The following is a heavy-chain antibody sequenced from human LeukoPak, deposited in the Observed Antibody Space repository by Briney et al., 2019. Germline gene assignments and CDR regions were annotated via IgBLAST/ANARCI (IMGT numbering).Heavy chain of an antibody. Sequence: PSETLSLTCTVSGGSVSSSSYNWGWIRQPPGKGLECLGSIYYSGSTYYNPSLKSRVTISVDTSKNQFSLKLSSVTAADTAVYYCARNYGSGSYGWFDPWGQGTLVTVSS. CDR3: ARNYGSGSYGWFDP. D-gene: IGHD3-10*01. CDR2: IYYSGST. V-gene: IGHV4-39*01. CDR1: GGSVSSSSYN. J-gene: IGHJ5*02.